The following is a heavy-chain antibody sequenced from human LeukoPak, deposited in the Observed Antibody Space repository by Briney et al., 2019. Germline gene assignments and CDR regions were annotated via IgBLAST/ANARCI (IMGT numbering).Heavy chain of an antibody. CDR3: ARDRGIIDGYNPHYYGMDV. J-gene: IGHJ6*02. V-gene: IGHV3-48*02. D-gene: IGHD5-24*01. Sequence: GGSLRLSCAASGFTFSSYSMNWVRQAPGKGLEWVSYISSSSSTIYYADPVKGRFTISRDNAKNSLYLQMNSLRDEDTAVYYCARDRGIIDGYNPHYYGMDVWGQRTTVTVSS. CDR2: ISSSSSTI. CDR1: GFTFSSYS.